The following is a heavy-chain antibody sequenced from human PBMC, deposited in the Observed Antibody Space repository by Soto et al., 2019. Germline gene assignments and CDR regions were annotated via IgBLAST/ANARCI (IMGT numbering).Heavy chain of an antibody. CDR2: IKTKIDGEAT. Sequence: EVQLVESGGGLVKPGGSLRLSCAASGFTFSNGWLNWVRQAPGKGLEWVGRIKTKIDGEATDYATPVKGRFTISRDDSKNKLYLQMSSLNIEDTAVYYCITNFRWPLYYFDYWGRGTLVTVSS. J-gene: IGHJ4*02. D-gene: IGHD2-15*01. V-gene: IGHV3-15*07. CDR1: GFTFSNGW. CDR3: ITNFRWPLYYFDY.